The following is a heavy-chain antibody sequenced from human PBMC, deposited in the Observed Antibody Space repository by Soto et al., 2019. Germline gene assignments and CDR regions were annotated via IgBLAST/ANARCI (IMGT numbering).Heavy chain of an antibody. D-gene: IGHD6-13*01. CDR3: ARREAAAGTY. Sequence: PSETLSLTCTVSGGSISSSSYYWGWIRQPPGKGLEWIGSIYYSGSTYYNPSLKSRVTISVDTSKNQFSLKLSSVTAADTAVYYCARREAAAGTYWGQGTLVTVSS. J-gene: IGHJ4*02. V-gene: IGHV4-39*01. CDR1: GGSISSSSYY. CDR2: IYYSGST.